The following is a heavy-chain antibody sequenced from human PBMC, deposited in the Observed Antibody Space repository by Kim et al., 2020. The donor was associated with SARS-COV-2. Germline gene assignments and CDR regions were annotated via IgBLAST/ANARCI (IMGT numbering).Heavy chain of an antibody. D-gene: IGHD6-6*01. V-gene: IGHV3-23*01. J-gene: IGHJ6*02. Sequence: KGRFTIARDNSKNTLYLQMNSLRAEDTAVYYCAKGDSSSSRSYYYYGMDVWGQGTTVTVSS. CDR3: AKGDSSSSRSYYYYGMDV.